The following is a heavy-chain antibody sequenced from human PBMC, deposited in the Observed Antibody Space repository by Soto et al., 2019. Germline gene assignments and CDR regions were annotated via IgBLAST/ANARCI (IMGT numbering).Heavy chain of an antibody. D-gene: IGHD3-16*02. CDR3: ARDYRRRWPFVTGMDV. V-gene: IGHV3-33*01. Sequence: QVQLVASGGGVVQPGRSLRLSCAASGFTFSSYGMHWVRQAPGKGLEWVAVIWYDGSNKYYADSVKGRFTISRDNSKNTLYLKMNSRRAEDTAVYYCARDYRRRWPFVTGMDVWGQGTTVTVSS. J-gene: IGHJ6*02. CDR2: IWYDGSNK. CDR1: GFTFSSYG.